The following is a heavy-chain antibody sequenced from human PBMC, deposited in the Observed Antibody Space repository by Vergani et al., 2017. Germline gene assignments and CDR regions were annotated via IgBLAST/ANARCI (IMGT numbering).Heavy chain of an antibody. D-gene: IGHD2-21*02. Sequence: QLQLQESGPGLVKPSETLSLTCTVSGGSISSSSYYWGWIRQPPGKGLEWIGSTYYSGSTYYNPSLKSRVTISVDTSKNQFSLKLSSVTAADTAVYYCASIVVVTATQYYFDYWGQGTLVTVSS. J-gene: IGHJ4*02. CDR2: TYYSGST. CDR1: GGSISSSSYY. CDR3: ASIVVVTATQYYFDY. V-gene: IGHV4-39*07.